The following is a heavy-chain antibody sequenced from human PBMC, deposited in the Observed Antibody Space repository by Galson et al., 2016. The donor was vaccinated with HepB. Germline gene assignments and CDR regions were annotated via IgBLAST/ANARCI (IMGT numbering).Heavy chain of an antibody. D-gene: IGHD2-21*02. CDR3: TRDDSYGLDV. CDR1: GYIFSNYA. V-gene: IGHV3-74*01. J-gene: IGHJ6*02. Sequence: SLRLSCAASGYIFSNYAMTWVRQAPGKGLAWVSYINADGTSTTYADSVKGRFTISRDNAKNTVHLQMNSLRAEDKAIYYCTRDDSYGLDVLGQGTTVTVSS. CDR2: INADGTST.